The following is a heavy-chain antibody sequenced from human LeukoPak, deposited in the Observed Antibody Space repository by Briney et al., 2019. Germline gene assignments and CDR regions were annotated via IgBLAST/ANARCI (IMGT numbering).Heavy chain of an antibody. CDR1: GGSIRSTNW. V-gene: IGHV4/OR15-8*02. CDR2: ISLSGQT. CDR3: SRESGAFCPFGY. Sequence: SETLSLTCGVSGGSIRSTNWWSWVRQTPGQGLERIGEISLSGQTNFNPSLNGRVTMSLDESRNQLSLTLTSVTAADTAIYYCSRESGAFCPFGYWGQGTLLIVPP. J-gene: IGHJ4*02. D-gene: IGHD1-26*01.